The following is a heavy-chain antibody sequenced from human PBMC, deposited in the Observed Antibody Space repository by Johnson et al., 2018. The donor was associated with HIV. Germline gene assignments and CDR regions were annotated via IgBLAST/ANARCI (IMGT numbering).Heavy chain of an antibody. CDR3: ARDGGRGDFDI. Sequence: QVQLVESGGGLVKPGGSLRLSCAASGFSFSDYYMTWIRQAPGKGLAWVSYISSSGVTKYYADSLKGRFTISRDNAKNSLYLQMNSLRVEDTAVYYCARDGGRGDFDIWGQGTRVSVSS. V-gene: IGHV3-11*04. CDR2: ISSSGVTK. J-gene: IGHJ3*02. D-gene: IGHD3-16*01. CDR1: GFSFSDYY.